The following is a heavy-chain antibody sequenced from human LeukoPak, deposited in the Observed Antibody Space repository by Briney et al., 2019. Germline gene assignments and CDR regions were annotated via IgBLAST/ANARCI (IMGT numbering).Heavy chain of an antibody. CDR1: GYIFTAYT. J-gene: IGHJ4*02. D-gene: IGHD6-13*01. CDR3: ARDDGSTWLLDY. V-gene: IGHV1-3*01. CDR2: IYPGNGNT. Sequence: ASVKVSCKASGYIFTAYTMHWVRQAPGQSLDWMGWIYPGNGNTDYSQKFPDRVTITRDTSASTVYMELSSLTSEDTAVYYCARDDGSTWLLDYWGQGTLVTVSS.